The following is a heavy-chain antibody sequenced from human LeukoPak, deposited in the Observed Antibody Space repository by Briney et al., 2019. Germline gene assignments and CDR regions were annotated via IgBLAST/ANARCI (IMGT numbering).Heavy chain of an antibody. V-gene: IGHV5-51*01. CDR2: IYPGDSDS. J-gene: IGHJ4*02. Sequence: GESLKISCKGSGYTFTTYWIGWVRQMPGKGLEWMGIIYPGDSDSRYSPSFQGQVTISADKSITTAYLQWSSLKASDTAMYYCARHIYTSGSHYFDYWGQGTLVTVSS. CDR3: ARHIYTSGSHYFDY. D-gene: IGHD6-19*01. CDR1: GYTFTTYW.